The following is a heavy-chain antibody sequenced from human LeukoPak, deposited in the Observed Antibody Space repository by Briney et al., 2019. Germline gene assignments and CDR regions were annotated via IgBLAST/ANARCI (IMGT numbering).Heavy chain of an antibody. CDR1: GFTFSSYD. Sequence: GGSLRLSCAASGFTFSSYDMHWVRQATGKGLEWVSAIGTAGDTYYPGSVKGRFTISRENAKNSLYHQMNSLRAGDTAVYYCARSSSGWSTRGYYFDYWGQGTLVTVSS. CDR3: ARSSSGWSTRGYYFDY. J-gene: IGHJ4*02. V-gene: IGHV3-13*01. D-gene: IGHD6-19*01. CDR2: IGTAGDT.